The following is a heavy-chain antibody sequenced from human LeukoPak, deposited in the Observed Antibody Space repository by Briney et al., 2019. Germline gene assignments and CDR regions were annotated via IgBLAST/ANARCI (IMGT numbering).Heavy chain of an antibody. CDR3: ARSERYYDFWSGYYTGRPPHYYYGMDV. Sequence: SETLSLTCAVYGGSFSGYYWSWIRQPPGKGLEWIGEINHSGSTNYNPSLKSRVTISVDTSKNQFSLKLSSVTAADTAVYYCARSERYYDFWSGYYTGRPPHYYYGMDVWGQGTTVTVSS. V-gene: IGHV4-34*01. D-gene: IGHD3-3*01. J-gene: IGHJ6*02. CDR1: GGSFSGYY. CDR2: INHSGST.